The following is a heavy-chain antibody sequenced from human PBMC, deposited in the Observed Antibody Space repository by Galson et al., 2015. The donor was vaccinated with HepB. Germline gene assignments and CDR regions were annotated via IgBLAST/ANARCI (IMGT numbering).Heavy chain of an antibody. CDR2: ISYDGSNK. Sequence: SLRLSCAASGFTFSSYAMHWVRQAPGKGLEWVAVISYDGSNKYYADSVKGRFTISRDNSKNTLYPQMNSLRAEDTAVYYCASEGIYTEFLNWGQGTLVTVSS. J-gene: IGHJ4*02. CDR1: GFTFSSYA. V-gene: IGHV3-30-3*01. D-gene: IGHD5-12*01. CDR3: ASEGIYTEFLN.